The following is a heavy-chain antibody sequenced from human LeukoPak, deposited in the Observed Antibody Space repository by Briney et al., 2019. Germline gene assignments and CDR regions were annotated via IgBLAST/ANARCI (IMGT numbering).Heavy chain of an antibody. Sequence: PSETLSLTCTVSGGSISSGGYSWSWIRQPPGKGLEWIGYIYHSGSTYYNPSLKSRVTISVDRSKNQFSLKLSSVTAADTAVYYCARVQGSYDSSGYEDYYFDYWGQGTLVTVSS. V-gene: IGHV4-30-2*01. CDR3: ARVQGSYDSSGYEDYYFDY. CDR1: GGSISSGGYS. CDR2: IYHSGST. J-gene: IGHJ4*02. D-gene: IGHD3-22*01.